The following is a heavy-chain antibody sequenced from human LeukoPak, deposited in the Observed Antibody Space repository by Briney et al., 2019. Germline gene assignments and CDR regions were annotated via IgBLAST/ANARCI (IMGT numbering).Heavy chain of an antibody. D-gene: IGHD3-16*02. J-gene: IGHJ6*03. CDR3: ARVPRLSLYYYYYMDV. Sequence: GGSLRLSCAASGFTFDDYGMSWVRQAPGKGLEWVSGINWNGGSTGYADSVKGRFTISRDNAKNSLYLQMNSLRAEDTALYYCARVPRLSLYYYYYMDVWGKGTTVTVSS. V-gene: IGHV3-20*04. CDR1: GFTFDDYG. CDR2: INWNGGST.